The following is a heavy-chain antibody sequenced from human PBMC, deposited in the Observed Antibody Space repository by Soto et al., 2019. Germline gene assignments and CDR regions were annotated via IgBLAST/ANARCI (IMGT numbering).Heavy chain of an antibody. V-gene: IGHV3-21*01. Sequence: GGSLRLSCAASGFTFSSYSMNWVRQAPGKGLEWVSSISSSSSYIYYADSVKGRFTISRDNAKNSLYLQMNSLRAEDTAVYYCARVEYCSSTSCYNYYYYMDVWGKGTTVTVSS. J-gene: IGHJ6*03. CDR3: ARVEYCSSTSCYNYYYYMDV. CDR1: GFTFSSYS. D-gene: IGHD2-2*01. CDR2: ISSSSSYI.